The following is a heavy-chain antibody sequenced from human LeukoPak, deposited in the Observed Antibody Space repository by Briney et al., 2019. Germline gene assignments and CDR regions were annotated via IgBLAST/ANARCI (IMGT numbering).Heavy chain of an antibody. Sequence: ASVKVSCKASGYTFTSYDINWVRQATGQGLEWMGWMNPNSGNTGYAQKFQGRVTMTRNTSISTAYMELSSLRSEDTAVYYCARGRDLYYGSGSYYESLYWGQGTLVTVSS. CDR2: MNPNSGNT. J-gene: IGHJ4*02. V-gene: IGHV1-8*01. CDR3: ARGRDLYYGSGSYYESLY. D-gene: IGHD3-10*01. CDR1: GYTFTSYD.